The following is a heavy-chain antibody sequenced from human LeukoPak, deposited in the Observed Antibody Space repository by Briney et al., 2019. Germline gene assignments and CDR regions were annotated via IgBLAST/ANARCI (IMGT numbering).Heavy chain of an antibody. J-gene: IGHJ4*02. D-gene: IGHD3-22*01. V-gene: IGHV5-51*01. CDR2: IYPGNSET. CDR3: ARHYAPSGFYPRHLDY. CDR1: GYTFTNYW. Sequence: GESLKISCKASGYTFTNYWIAWVRQMPGKGLEWMGIIYPGNSETRYSPSFQGQVTISADRSISTAFLHWSSLRASDTAMYYCARHYAPSGFYPRHLDYWGQGTLVTVSP.